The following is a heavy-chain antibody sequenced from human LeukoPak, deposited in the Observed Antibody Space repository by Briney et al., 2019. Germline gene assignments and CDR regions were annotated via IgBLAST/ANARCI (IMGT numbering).Heavy chain of an antibody. D-gene: IGHD2-15*01. Sequence: NPGRSLSLSCAASGFTFSSYSMNWVRQAPGKGLEWVSSISSSSSYIYYADSVKGRFTISRDNAKNSLYLQMNSLRAEDTAVYYCAREGDVVVVAANDYWGQGTLVTVSS. V-gene: IGHV3-21*01. CDR1: GFTFSSYS. J-gene: IGHJ4*02. CDR3: AREGDVVVVAANDY. CDR2: ISSSSSYI.